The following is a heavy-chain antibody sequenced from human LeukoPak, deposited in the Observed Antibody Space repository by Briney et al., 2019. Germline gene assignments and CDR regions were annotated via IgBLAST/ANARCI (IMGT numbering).Heavy chain of an antibody. D-gene: IGHD1-26*01. CDR1: GFTFGNYY. V-gene: IGHV1-46*01. CDR3: ARDNSDTWGWWFDP. CDR2: INPSGSST. Sequence: ASVKVSCKASGFTFGNYYMHWVRQAPGQGLEWMGIINPSGSSTNYEKKFQGRVTLTRDTSTSTVYMELSSLRSEDTAVYYCARDNSDTWGWWFDPWDQGTLVTVSS. J-gene: IGHJ5*02.